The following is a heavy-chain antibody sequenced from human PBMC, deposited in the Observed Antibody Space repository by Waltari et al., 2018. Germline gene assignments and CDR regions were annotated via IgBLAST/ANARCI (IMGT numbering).Heavy chain of an antibody. J-gene: IGHJ4*02. Sequence: QVHLVQSGAEVKKPGASVTVSCKASGYTFTGYYRQWVRRAPGQGLEWMGRINPSSGDTNYAQKLQGRVTLTRDTSINTAYMELSSLKSDDTAVYYCARDLGSDYGNRDYWGQGTLVTVPS. D-gene: IGHD4-17*01. CDR3: ARDLGSDYGNRDY. CDR2: INPSSGDT. V-gene: IGHV1-2*06. CDR1: GYTFTGYY.